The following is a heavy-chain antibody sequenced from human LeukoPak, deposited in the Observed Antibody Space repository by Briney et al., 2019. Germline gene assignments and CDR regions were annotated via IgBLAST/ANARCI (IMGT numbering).Heavy chain of an antibody. J-gene: IGHJ6*03. CDR3: ARDGYYSSTTGCGYYYYMDV. Sequence: SETLSLTCTVSGGSISSYYWGWIRQPPGNGLEWIGYIYYSGSTNYNPSLKSRVTISVDTSKNQFSLKLSSVTAADTAVYYCARDGYYSSTTGCGYYYYMDVWGKRTTVTVSS. CDR2: IYYSGST. D-gene: IGHD6-13*01. CDR1: GGSISSYY. V-gene: IGHV4-59*01.